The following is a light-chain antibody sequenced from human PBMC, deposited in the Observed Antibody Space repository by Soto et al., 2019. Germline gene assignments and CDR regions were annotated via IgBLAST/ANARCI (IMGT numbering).Light chain of an antibody. Sequence: DIQMTQSPSSLSASVAYRVTITFRASQSIRNYLNWYQQKPGKAPKLLMYAASNLQSGVPSRFTGSGSGTDFTLTISSLQPEDFATYSCQQSYSAPITFGQATRLEIK. J-gene: IGKJ5*01. CDR3: QQSYSAPIT. V-gene: IGKV1-39*01. CDR1: QSIRNY. CDR2: AAS.